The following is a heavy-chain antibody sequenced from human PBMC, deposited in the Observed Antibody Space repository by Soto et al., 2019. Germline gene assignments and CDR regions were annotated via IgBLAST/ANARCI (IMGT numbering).Heavy chain of an antibody. CDR1: GYTFNDFG. CDR3: ARDIAFDIDY. D-gene: IGHD2-15*01. Sequence: QVHLLQSGAEVQKPGASVKVSCKTSGYTFNDFGITWVRQAPGLGLEWLGWIYSKAGKMNFAPKCQYRFIMTTDTSTSTAFIELTSLTFDDSAIYFCARDIAFDIDYWGQGTLVTVS. V-gene: IGHV1-18*01. CDR2: IYSKAGKM. J-gene: IGHJ4*02.